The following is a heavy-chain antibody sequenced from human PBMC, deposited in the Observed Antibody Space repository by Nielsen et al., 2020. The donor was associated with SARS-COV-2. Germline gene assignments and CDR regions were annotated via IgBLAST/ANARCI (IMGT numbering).Heavy chain of an antibody. CDR1: GFTFSNAW. D-gene: IGHD3-16*02. CDR2: IKSKTDGGTT. CDR3: TTDRDYDYVWGSYRYTDY. Sequence: GSLKISCAASGFTFSNAWMSWVRQAPGKGLEWVGRIKSKTDGGTTDYAAPVKGRFTISRDDSKNTLYLQMNSLKTEDTAVYYCTTDRDYDYVWGSYRYTDYWGQGTLVTVSS. J-gene: IGHJ4*02. V-gene: IGHV3-15*01.